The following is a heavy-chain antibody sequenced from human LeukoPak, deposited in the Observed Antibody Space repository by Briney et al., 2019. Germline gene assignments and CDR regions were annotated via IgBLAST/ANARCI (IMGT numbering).Heavy chain of an antibody. CDR3: ARIMSTVSRTFDY. D-gene: IGHD5/OR15-5a*01. Sequence: SETLSLTCTVSGGSLSGYYWGWIRQPPGKGLEWIGYIYYSGSTNCNPSLKSRVTTSVDTSSNQFSLKLSSVTAADTAVYYCARIMSTVSRTFDYWGQGTLVTVSS. CDR2: IYYSGST. V-gene: IGHV4-59*01. J-gene: IGHJ4*02. CDR1: GGSLSGYY.